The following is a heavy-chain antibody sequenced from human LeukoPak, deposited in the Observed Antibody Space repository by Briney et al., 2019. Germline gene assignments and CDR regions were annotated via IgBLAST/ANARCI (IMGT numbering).Heavy chain of an antibody. CDR3: AKTTVGYSSGRYPGWPADC. CDR2: ICGSGGCT. J-gene: IGHJ4*02. D-gene: IGHD6-19*01. CDR1: GFTFNTYA. V-gene: IGHV3-23*01. Sequence: QPGGSLRLSCETSGFTFNTYAISWVRQAPGKGLEWVSGICGSGGCTYCADSVKGRFTISRDNSKNTVYLQMNSLTADDTAVYYCAKTTVGYSSGRYPGWPADCWGQGTLVTVSS.